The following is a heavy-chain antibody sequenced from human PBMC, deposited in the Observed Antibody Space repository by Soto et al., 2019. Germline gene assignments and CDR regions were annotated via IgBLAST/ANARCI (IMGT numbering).Heavy chain of an antibody. CDR2: ISYSGST. J-gene: IGHJ4*02. CDR1: GGSISSGGYC. D-gene: IGHD1-26*01. CDR3: ARGSGSYYAY. V-gene: IGHV4-61*08. Sequence: SETLSLTCAVSGGSISSGGYCWSWIRQPPGEGLECIGYISYSGSTNYNPSLKSRVTISIDTSKNQFSLKLSSVTAADTAVYYCARGSGSYYAYWGQGALVTVSS.